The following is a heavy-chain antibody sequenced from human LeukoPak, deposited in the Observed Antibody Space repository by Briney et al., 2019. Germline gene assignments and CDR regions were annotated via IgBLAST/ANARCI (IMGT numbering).Heavy chain of an antibody. J-gene: IGHJ5*02. D-gene: IGHD7-27*01. CDR2: IKQDGSEK. CDR1: GITFRNYW. CDR3: ARDHALGPS. Sequence: GGSLRLSCVASGITFRNYWMSWVRQAPGKGLEWVANIKQDGSEKYYVDSVKGRFTISRDNAKNSLYLQMNSLRAEDTAVYYCARDHALGPSWGQGTWSPSPQ. V-gene: IGHV3-7*01.